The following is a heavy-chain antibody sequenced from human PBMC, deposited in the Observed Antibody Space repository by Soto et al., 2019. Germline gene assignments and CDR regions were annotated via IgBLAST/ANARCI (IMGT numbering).Heavy chain of an antibody. CDR3: ARVPDSSGYYSGWFFDL. Sequence: QVQLQESGSGLVKPSETLSLTCTVSGGSVSSSIYYWSWVRQSPGKGLEWIGYIFYSGTTNYNSSLKSRVTISLDTSKNQFSLKLSSVTAADTAVYYCARVPDSSGYYSGWFFDLWGRGTLVTVSS. D-gene: IGHD3-22*01. J-gene: IGHJ2*01. CDR2: IFYSGTT. V-gene: IGHV4-61*01. CDR1: GGSVSSSIYY.